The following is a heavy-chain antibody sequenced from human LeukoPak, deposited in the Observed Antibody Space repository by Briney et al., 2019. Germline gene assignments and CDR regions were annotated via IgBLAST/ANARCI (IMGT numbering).Heavy chain of an antibody. CDR1: GGSISSTNW. J-gene: IGHJ4*02. CDR3: AKHLVRPYLDY. D-gene: IGHD6-6*01. V-gene: IGHV4-4*02. Sequence: SGTLSLTCAVSGGSISSTNWWSWVRQPPGKGLEWIGEIYRSGTTNYKPFLKSRVTISLDKSRNHFSLKLTSVTAADSAVYFCAKHLVRPYLDYWGQGNLVTVSS. CDR2: IYRSGTT.